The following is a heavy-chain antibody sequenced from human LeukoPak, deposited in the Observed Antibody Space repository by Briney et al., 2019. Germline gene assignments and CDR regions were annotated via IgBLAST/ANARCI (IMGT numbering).Heavy chain of an antibody. Sequence: GGSLRLSCAASGFTFSSYAMHWVRQAPGKGLEWVAVISYDGSNKYYADSVKGRFTISRDNSKNTLYLQMSSLRAEDTAVYYCARDLEGYSGYDSVYWGQGTLVTVSS. D-gene: IGHD5-12*01. J-gene: IGHJ4*02. CDR3: ARDLEGYSGYDSVY. CDR2: ISYDGSNK. V-gene: IGHV3-30*04. CDR1: GFTFSSYA.